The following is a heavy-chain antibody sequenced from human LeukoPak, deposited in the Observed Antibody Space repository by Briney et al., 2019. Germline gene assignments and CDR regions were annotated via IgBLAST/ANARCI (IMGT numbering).Heavy chain of an antibody. D-gene: IGHD1-1*01. J-gene: IGHJ4*02. V-gene: IGHV4-59*02. CDR3: ARVGDWNDLVY. CDR1: GASVSSYY. CDR2: IHYSVTT. Sequence: SETLSLTCTVSGASVSSYYWSWIRQSPGKGLEWIGYIHYSVTTNYNPSLNSRVTISVDTSKNQFSLELSSVTSADTAVYYCARVGDWNDLVYWGQGTRVTVSS.